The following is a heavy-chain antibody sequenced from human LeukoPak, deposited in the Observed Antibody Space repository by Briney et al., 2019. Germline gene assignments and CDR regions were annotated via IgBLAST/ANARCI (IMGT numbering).Heavy chain of an antibody. Sequence: PGGSLRLSCAASGFTFSSYGMHWVRQAPGRGLEWVAVIWYDGSNKYYADSVKGRFTISRDNSKNTLYLQMNSLRAEDTAVYYCATFRAAGKTYYFDYWGQGTLVTVSS. J-gene: IGHJ4*02. CDR1: GFTFSSYG. CDR2: IWYDGSNK. CDR3: ATFRAAGKTYYFDY. V-gene: IGHV3-33*01. D-gene: IGHD6-19*01.